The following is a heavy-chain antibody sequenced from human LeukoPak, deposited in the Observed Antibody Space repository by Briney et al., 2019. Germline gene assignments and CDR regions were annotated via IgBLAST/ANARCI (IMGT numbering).Heavy chain of an antibody. CDR1: GGTFSSYA. CDR3: ARESDSSGYYYFDY. J-gene: IGHJ4*02. V-gene: IGHV1-69*05. Sequence: SVKVSCKASGGTFSSYAISWVRQAPGQGLEWMGRIIPIFGTANYAQKFQGRVTITTNESTSTAYMELSSPRSEDTAVYYCARESDSSGYYYFDYWGQGTLVTVSS. CDR2: IIPIFGTA. D-gene: IGHD3-22*01.